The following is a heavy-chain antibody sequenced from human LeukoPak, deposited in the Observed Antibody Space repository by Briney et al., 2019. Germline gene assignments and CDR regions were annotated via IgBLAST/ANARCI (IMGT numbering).Heavy chain of an antibody. CDR3: ARRNILTEGEAFDI. CDR1: GGSISGYY. V-gene: IGHV4-59*08. Sequence: KPSETLSLTCTVSGGSISGYYWTWIRQPPGKGLEWIGYIYYSGSTNYHPSLKSRVTLSVDTSKNQFSLMVNSVTAADTAVYYCARRNILTEGEAFDIWGQGTMVTVSP. D-gene: IGHD3-9*01. J-gene: IGHJ3*02. CDR2: IYYSGST.